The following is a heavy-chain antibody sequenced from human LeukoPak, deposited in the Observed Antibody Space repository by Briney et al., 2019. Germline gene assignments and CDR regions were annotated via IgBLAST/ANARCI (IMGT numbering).Heavy chain of an antibody. CDR1: GFTFDDYG. CDR2: INWNGGST. Sequence: GGSLRLSCAASGFTFDDYGLSWVRQAPGKGLEWVSGINWNGGSTGYADSVKGRFTISRDNAKKSLYLQMHRLRSDDTAVYYCARDHDILTGYALKAKLKGQNWGQGTLVTVSS. D-gene: IGHD3-9*01. J-gene: IGHJ4*02. V-gene: IGHV3-20*04. CDR3: ARDHDILTGYALKAKLKGQN.